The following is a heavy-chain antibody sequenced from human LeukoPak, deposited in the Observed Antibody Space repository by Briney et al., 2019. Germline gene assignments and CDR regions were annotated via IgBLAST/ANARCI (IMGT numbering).Heavy chain of an antibody. CDR2: INYSGST. CDR1: GXSISSSSYY. V-gene: IGHV4-39*01. J-gene: IGHJ4*02. D-gene: IGHD3-10*01. CDR3: ARSPMVRGVTVLFYFDY. Sequence: SETLSLTCTVSGXSISSSSYYWGWIRQPPGEGLEWIGSINYSGSTYKNPSLKSRVTTSVDTSKNQFSLKLSSVTAADTAVYYCARSPMVRGVTVLFYFDYWGQGTLVTVSS.